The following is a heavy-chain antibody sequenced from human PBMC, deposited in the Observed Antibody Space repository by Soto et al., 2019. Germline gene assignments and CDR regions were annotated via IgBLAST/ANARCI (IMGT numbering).Heavy chain of an antibody. CDR3: ARLEMATRGIDY. V-gene: IGHV3-21*01. CDR2: ISSSSSYI. J-gene: IGHJ4*02. Sequence: EVQLVESGGGLVKPGGSLRLSCAASGFTFSSYSMNWVRQAPGKGLEWVSSISSSSSYIYYADSVKGRFTISRDNAKNSLYLQMNSLRAEDTAVYYCARLEMATRGIDYWGQGTLVTVSS. CDR1: GFTFSSYS. D-gene: IGHD5-12*01.